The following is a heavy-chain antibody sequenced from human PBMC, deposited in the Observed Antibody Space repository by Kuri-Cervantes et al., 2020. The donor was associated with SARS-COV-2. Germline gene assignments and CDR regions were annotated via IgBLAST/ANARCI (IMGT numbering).Heavy chain of an antibody. J-gene: IGHJ6*02. D-gene: IGHD2-21*02. CDR3: ARASVVVTAIRYYYYGMDV. V-gene: IGHV4-39*07. CDR1: GGSISSSSYY. Sequence: ESLKISCTVSGGSISSSSYYWGWIRQPPGKGLEWIGSIYYSGSTYYNPSLKSRVTISVDTSKNQFSLKLSSVTAADTAVYYCARASVVVTAIRYYYYGMDVWGQGTTVTVSS. CDR2: IYYSGST.